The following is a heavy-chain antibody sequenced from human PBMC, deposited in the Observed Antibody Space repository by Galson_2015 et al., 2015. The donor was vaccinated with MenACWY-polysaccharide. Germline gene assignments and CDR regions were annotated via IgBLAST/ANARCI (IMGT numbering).Heavy chain of an antibody. CDR1: GFTFSSYW. CDR2: IDSDGSST. J-gene: IGHJ6*02. Sequence: SLRLSCAASGFTFSSYWMHWVRQASGKGLMWVSRIDSDGSSTRYADSVKGRFTISRDNAKNTLYLQMNSLRAEEMAVYYCARGNYYGMDVWGQGTTVTVSS. V-gene: IGHV3-74*01. CDR3: ARGNYYGMDV.